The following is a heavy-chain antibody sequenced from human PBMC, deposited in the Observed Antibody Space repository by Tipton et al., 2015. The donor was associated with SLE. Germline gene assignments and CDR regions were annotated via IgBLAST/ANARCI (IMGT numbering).Heavy chain of an antibody. J-gene: IGHJ2*01. CDR2: IHTSGGT. V-gene: IGHV4-61*02. CDR3: ARARYFDL. Sequence: TLSLTCTLSGGSISSGSYFWTWIRQPAGKGLEWLGRIHTSGGTSYNPSLEGRVTISMDTSKNQFSLKLNSVTAADTAVYYCARARYFDLWGRGTLVTVSS. CDR1: GGSISSGSYF.